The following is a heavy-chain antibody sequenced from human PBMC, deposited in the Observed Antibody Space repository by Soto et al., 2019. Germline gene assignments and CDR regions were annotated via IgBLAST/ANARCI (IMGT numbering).Heavy chain of an antibody. CDR1: GGSISSTNW. CDR3: AFPATADFDY. D-gene: IGHD6-13*01. J-gene: IGHJ4*02. Sequence: QVQLQESGPGLVKPSGTLSLTCAVSGGSISSTNWWTWVRQSPGRGLEWIGEIYHSGTTNYSPSLKSRVNIAVDMSTNHLSLTLISVTAADTAVYHCAFPATADFDYWGKGILVTVSS. CDR2: IYHSGTT. V-gene: IGHV4-4*02.